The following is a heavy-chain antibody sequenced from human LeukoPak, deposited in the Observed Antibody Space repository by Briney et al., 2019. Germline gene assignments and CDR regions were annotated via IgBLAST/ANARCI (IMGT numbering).Heavy chain of an antibody. V-gene: IGHV3-21*01. Sequence: GGSLRLSCAASGFTFSSYSMNWVRQAPGKGLEWVSSISSSSSYIYYADSVKGRFTISRDNAKNSLYLQMNSLRAEDTAVYYCARAAAAGNDPYYYYYMDVWGKGTTVTVSS. CDR3: ARAAAAGNDPYYYYYMDV. D-gene: IGHD6-13*01. CDR2: ISSSSSYI. CDR1: GFTFSSYS. J-gene: IGHJ6*03.